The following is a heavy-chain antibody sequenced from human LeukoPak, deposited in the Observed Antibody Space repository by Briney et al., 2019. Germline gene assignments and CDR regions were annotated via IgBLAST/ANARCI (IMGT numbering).Heavy chain of an antibody. CDR1: GFTFSGSA. J-gene: IGHJ4*02. Sequence: GGSLRLSCAASGFTFSGSALHWVRQASGKGLEWVGRIRSTANGYATAYAASVKGRFTISRDNAKNSLYLQMNSLRVEDTAGYYCAKPRQFGEFTYHFDYWGQGALVTVSS. CDR3: AKPRQFGEFTYHFDY. D-gene: IGHD3-10*01. CDR2: IRSTANGYAT. V-gene: IGHV3-73*01.